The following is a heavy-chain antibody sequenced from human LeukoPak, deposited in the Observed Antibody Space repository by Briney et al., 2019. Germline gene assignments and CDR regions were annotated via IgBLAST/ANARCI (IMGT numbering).Heavy chain of an antibody. CDR1: GFTFSSYA. D-gene: IGHD1-1*01. CDR3: ARGGTGLNY. J-gene: IGHJ4*02. V-gene: IGHV3-23*01. CDR2: ISGSGGST. Sequence: GGSLRLSCAASGFTFSSYAMSWVRQAPGKGLEWVSAISGSGGSTSYADSVKGRFAISRDNAKNTLYLQMNSLRAEDTAVYYCARGGTGLNYWGQGTLVTVSS.